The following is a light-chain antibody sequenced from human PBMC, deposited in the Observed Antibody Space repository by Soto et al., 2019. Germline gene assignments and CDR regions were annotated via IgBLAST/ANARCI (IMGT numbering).Light chain of an antibody. CDR2: GAS. CDR1: QDVRNS. J-gene: IGKJ4*01. CDR3: QQTRSYPST. V-gene: IGKV1-39*01. Sequence: DIHMTQSASFLSASVGNRATITCQASQDVRNSLNWYQQKPGTAPKLLIYGASSLQSGVPSRFSGSGYGTHFNLTISSLQAEDFATYYCQQTRSYPSTFGGGTKVDI.